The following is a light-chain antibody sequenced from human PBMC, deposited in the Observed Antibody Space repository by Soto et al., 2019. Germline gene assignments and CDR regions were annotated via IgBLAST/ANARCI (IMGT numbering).Light chain of an antibody. CDR1: QSVSSNY. V-gene: IGKV3D-20*01. CDR3: QQYGNSPIT. J-gene: IGKJ5*01. CDR2: DAS. Sequence: IVLTQSPATLSFSPWEIATLSCGSSQSVSSNYLAWYQQKPGLAPRLVIYDASSRATGTPDRFSASGSGTDFTLTISRLEPEDFAVYYCQQYGNSPITFGQGTRLEIK.